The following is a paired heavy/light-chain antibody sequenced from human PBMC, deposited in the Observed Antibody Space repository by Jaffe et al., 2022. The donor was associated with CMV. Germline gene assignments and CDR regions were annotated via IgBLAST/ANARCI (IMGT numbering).Heavy chain of an antibody. D-gene: IGHD2-21*01. J-gene: IGHJ4*02. CDR3: ARGVMATIGVDF. CDR1: GDSISSSY. CDR2: IYYSGST. Sequence: QVQLQESGPGLVKSSETLSLTCIVSGDSISSSYWSWIRQPPGKGLEWIGYIYYSGSTKYNPSLKSRVTMSVDTSKNQFSLKLTSLTAADTAVYYCARGVMATIGVDFWGQGTLVTVSS. V-gene: IGHV4-59*01.
Light chain of an antibody. CDR1: SGSFGSNF. V-gene: IGLV6-57*04. CDR2: KDD. J-gene: IGLJ2*01. Sequence: NLMLTQPHSVSESPGKTVTISCTHSSGSFGSNFVQWYQQRPGSAPTTVIYKDDQRPSGVPDRFSGSIDSSSNSASLTISGLKTEDEADYYCQSYDTTNVIFGGGTKLTVL. CDR3: QSYDTTNVI.